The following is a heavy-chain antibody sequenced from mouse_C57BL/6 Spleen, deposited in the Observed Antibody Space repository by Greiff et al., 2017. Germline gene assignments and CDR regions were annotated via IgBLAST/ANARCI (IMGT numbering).Heavy chain of an antibody. CDR1: GFTFSNYW. Sequence: EVKLQESGGGLVQPGGSMKLSCVASGFTFSNYWMNWVRQSPEKGLEWVAQIRLKSDNYATPYAESVKGRFTISRDDSKSSVYLQMNNLRAEDTGIYYCTENYGSPWFAYWGQGTLVTVSA. D-gene: IGHD1-1*01. CDR3: TENYGSPWFAY. CDR2: IRLKSDNYAT. V-gene: IGHV6-3*01. J-gene: IGHJ3*01.